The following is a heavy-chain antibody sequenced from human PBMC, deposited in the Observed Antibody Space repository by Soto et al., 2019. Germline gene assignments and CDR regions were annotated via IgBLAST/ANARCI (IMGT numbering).Heavy chain of an antibody. CDR3: ATWHEREHAYDV. CDR2: LYDVDGS. Sequence: SLRLSCAAFGLTISGKKYVAWVRQAPGKGLEWVSALYDVDGSFYADSVKGRFTTSSDSSKTTVYLQMNDLRPDDTAVYYCATWHEREHAYDVWGQGTTVTVSS. J-gene: IGHJ3*01. V-gene: IGHV3-53*01. CDR1: GLTISGKKY. D-gene: IGHD1-1*01.